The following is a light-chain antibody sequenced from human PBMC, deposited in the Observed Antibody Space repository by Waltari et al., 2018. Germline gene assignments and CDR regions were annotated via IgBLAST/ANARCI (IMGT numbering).Light chain of an antibody. J-gene: IGKJ2*01. CDR1: QSIDNL. CDR3: QQYHYYPVT. CDR2: KAS. Sequence: DIQMTQSPSTLSASIGDRVTITCRASQSIDNLLTWYQQKPGKAPKVLIYKASGLESGVPSRFSGSESGTEFTLTISSLQADDFATYYCQQYHYYPVTFGQGTKLEI. V-gene: IGKV1-5*03.